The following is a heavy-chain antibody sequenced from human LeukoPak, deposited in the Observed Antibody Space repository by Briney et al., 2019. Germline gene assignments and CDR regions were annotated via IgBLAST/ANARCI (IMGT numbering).Heavy chain of an antibody. J-gene: IGHJ4*02. CDR1: GGSISSGGYY. CDR2: IYHSGST. V-gene: IGHV4-30-2*01. Sequence: SLSLTCTVSGGSISSGGYYWSWIRRPPGKGLEWIGYIYHSGSTYYNPSLKSRATISVDRSKNQFSLKLSSVTAADTAVYYCARGSKLVRGFDYWGQGTLVTVSS. D-gene: IGHD6-13*01. CDR3: ARGSKLVRGFDY.